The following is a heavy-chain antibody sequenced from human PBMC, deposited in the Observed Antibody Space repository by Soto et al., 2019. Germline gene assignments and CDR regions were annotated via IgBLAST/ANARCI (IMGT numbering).Heavy chain of an antibody. CDR2: ISTYKGNT. CDR1: GYTFTSYG. V-gene: IGHV1-18*01. CDR3: ATRSLAFDY. Sequence: QVQLVQSGPEVKKPGASVKVSCKTSGYTFTSYGISWVRQTPGQGLEWMGWISTYKGNTNYAQKFQGRVTMTTDTSPSTAYMELRSLRSDDTAVYYCATRSLAFDYWGQGTLVTVSS. J-gene: IGHJ4*02.